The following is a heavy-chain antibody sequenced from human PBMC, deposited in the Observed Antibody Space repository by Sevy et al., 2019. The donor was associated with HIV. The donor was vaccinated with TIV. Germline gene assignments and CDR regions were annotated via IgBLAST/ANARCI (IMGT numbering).Heavy chain of an antibody. J-gene: IGHJ6*02. CDR1: EFSFKSYW. CDR3: ARTGAYAETNPYDYGMDV. D-gene: IGHD5-12*01. Sequence: GGSLRLSCVASEFSFKSYWMSWVRQAPGKGLEWVANINQKGKEKHYVGSVKGRFTISRDNGKNSMYLQMNSLRVEDSAVYYCARTGAYAETNPYDYGMDVWGQGSTVTVSS. V-gene: IGHV3-7*03. CDR2: INQKGKEK.